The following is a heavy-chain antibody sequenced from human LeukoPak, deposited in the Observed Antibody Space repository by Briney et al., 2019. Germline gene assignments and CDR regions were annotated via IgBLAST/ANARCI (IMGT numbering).Heavy chain of an antibody. J-gene: IGHJ4*02. CDR2: FDIEVGET. CDR1: GETLHKLS. D-gene: IGHD2-15*01. V-gene: IGHV1-24*01. Sequence: ASVKVSCKVFGETLHKLSMHWVRQAPGKGLEWVGGFDIEVGETIYAQKFQGRVTMTEDTASETAYMELSSLRSEDTAVYFCATLKDIVVTAVGTCTNHYWGQGTLVTVSS. CDR3: ATLKDIVVTAVGTCTNHY.